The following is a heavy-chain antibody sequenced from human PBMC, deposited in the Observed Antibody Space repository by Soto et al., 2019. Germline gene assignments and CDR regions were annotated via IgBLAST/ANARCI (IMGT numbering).Heavy chain of an antibody. D-gene: IGHD4-17*01. CDR3: ARHSHDYGDYASDDAFDI. V-gene: IGHV4-39*01. CDR2: IYYSGST. Sequence: PSETLSLTCTVSGGSISSSSYYWGWIRQPPGKGLEWIGSIYYSGSTYYSPSLKSRVTISVDTSKNQFSLKLSSVTAADTAVYYCARHSHDYGDYASDDAFDIWGQGTMVTVSS. J-gene: IGHJ3*02. CDR1: GGSISSSSYY.